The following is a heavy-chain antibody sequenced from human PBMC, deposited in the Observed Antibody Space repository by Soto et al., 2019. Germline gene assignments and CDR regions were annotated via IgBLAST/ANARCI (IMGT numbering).Heavy chain of an antibody. J-gene: IGHJ4*02. D-gene: IGHD3-3*01. Sequence: EVQLVESGGGLVKPGGSLRLSCAASGFTFSSYSMNWVRQAPGKGLELVSSISSSSSYIYYADSVKGRFTISRDNAKNSLYLQMNSLRAEDTAVYYCARDEYYDFWSGYWGYWGQGTLVTVSS. CDR1: GFTFSSYS. V-gene: IGHV3-21*01. CDR2: ISSSSSYI. CDR3: ARDEYYDFWSGYWGY.